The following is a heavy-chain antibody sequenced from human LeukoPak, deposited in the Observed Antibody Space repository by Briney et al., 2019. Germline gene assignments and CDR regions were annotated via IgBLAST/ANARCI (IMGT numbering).Heavy chain of an antibody. CDR3: LGTLTYRGSEY. V-gene: IGHV3-74*01. J-gene: IGHJ4*02. CDR2: LPPDELDI. CDR1: GFTFTNYW. Sequence: PGGSLRLSCTASGFTFTNYWMHWVRQAPGMGLVWVSRLPPDELDIIYADSVKGRFTVSRDNAKNTVYLQMNNLIAVDTAVYYLLGTLTYRGSEYWGQGALVTVSS. D-gene: IGHD3-16*01.